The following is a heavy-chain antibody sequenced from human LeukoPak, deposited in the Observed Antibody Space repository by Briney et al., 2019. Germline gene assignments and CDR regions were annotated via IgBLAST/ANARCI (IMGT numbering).Heavy chain of an antibody. Sequence: PSETLSLTCTVSGASITNYYWSWIRQSAGKGLEWIGRIYPSGSTHSNPSLKSRVTMSLDTSKNQFSLGRSSVTAADTAVYYCARVRPNWNDGTFDYWGQGTLVTVSS. V-gene: IGHV4-4*07. J-gene: IGHJ4*02. D-gene: IGHD1-1*01. CDR3: ARVRPNWNDGTFDY. CDR1: GASITNYY. CDR2: IYPSGST.